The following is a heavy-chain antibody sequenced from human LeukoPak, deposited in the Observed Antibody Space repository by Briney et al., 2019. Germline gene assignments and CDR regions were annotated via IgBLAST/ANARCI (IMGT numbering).Heavy chain of an antibody. Sequence: ASVKVSCRASGYTFTSYYMHWVRQAPGQGLEWMGIINPSGGSISYAQKFQGRVTMTRDTSTSTVYMELSSLRSEDTAVYYCARDINRKYYFDYWGQGTLVTVSS. CDR2: INPSGGSI. CDR1: GYTFTSYY. J-gene: IGHJ4*02. V-gene: IGHV1-46*01. CDR3: ARDINRKYYFDY. D-gene: IGHD1-14*01.